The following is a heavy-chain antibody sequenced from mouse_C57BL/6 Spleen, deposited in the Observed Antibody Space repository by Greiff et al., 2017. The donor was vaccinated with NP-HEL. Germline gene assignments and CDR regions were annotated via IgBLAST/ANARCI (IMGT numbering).Heavy chain of an antibody. CDR3: ARSSITTVVAYYFDY. CDR2: IDPSDSET. CDR1: GYTFTSYW. J-gene: IGHJ2*01. Sequence: QVQLQQPGAELVRPGSSVKLSCKASGYTFTSYWMPWVKQRPIQGLEWIGNIDPSDSETHSNQKFKDKATLTVDKSSSTAYMQLSSLTSEDSAVYYCARSSITTVVAYYFDYWGQGTTLTVSS. V-gene: IGHV1-52*01. D-gene: IGHD1-1*01.